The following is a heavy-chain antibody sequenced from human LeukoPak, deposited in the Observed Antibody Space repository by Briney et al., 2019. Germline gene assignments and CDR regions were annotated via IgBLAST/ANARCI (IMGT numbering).Heavy chain of an antibody. D-gene: IGHD3-16*01. J-gene: IGHJ2*01. Sequence: SVKVSCKASGATFSSYAISWVRQAPGQGLEWMGGIIPIFGTANYAQKFRGRVTITADESTSTAYMELSSLRSEDTAVYYCACALVADTFGHWYFDLWGRGTLVTVSS. CDR2: IIPIFGTA. CDR1: GATFSSYA. V-gene: IGHV1-69*01. CDR3: ACALVADTFGHWYFDL.